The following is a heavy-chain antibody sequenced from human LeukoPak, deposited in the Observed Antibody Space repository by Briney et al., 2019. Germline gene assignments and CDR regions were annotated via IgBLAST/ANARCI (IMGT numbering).Heavy chain of an antibody. D-gene: IGHD2-8*01. V-gene: IGHV4-59*01. CDR3: ARGYCTNGVCYIGPFDY. J-gene: IGHJ4*02. CDR2: IYYSGST. CDR1: GGSISSYY. Sequence: SETLSLTCTVSGGSISSYYLSWIRQPPGKGLEWIGYIYYSGSTNYNPSLKSRVTISVDTSKIPFSLKLSSVTAADTAVYYCARGYCTNGVCYIGPFDYWGQGTLVTVSS.